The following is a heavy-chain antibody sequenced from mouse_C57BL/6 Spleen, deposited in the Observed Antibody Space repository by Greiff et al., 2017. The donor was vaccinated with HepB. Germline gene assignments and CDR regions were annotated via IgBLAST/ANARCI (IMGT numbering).Heavy chain of an antibody. CDR2: IYPGDGDT. D-gene: IGHD2-1*01. V-gene: IGHV1-82*01. CDR3: ARSFYYGNAMDY. Sequence: QVQLQQSGPELVKPGASVKISCKASGYAFSSSWMNWVKQRPGKGLEWIGRIYPGDGDTNYNGKFKGKATLTADKSSSTAYMQLSSLTSEDSAVYFCARSFYYGNAMDYWGQGTSVTVSS. J-gene: IGHJ4*01. CDR1: GYAFSSSW.